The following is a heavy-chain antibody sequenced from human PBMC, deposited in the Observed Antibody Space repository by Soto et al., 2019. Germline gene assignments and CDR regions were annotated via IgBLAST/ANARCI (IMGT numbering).Heavy chain of an antibody. D-gene: IGHD6-19*01. V-gene: IGHV3-21*01. Sequence: GGSLRLSCAASGFVFIDYSISFFRHTPLKGLEWVSSISRSSTFTYYTDSVKGRFTISRDNAKNSVYLQMNSLRAEDTAVYYCAKGDSSGWFLWFDPWGQGTLVTVSS. J-gene: IGHJ5*02. CDR2: ISRSSTFT. CDR3: AKGDSSGWFLWFDP. CDR1: GFVFIDYS.